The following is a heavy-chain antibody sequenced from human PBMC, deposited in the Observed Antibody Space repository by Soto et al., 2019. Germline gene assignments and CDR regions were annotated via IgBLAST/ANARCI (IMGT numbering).Heavy chain of an antibody. CDR1: GLTFRSYA. D-gene: IGHD5-12*01. CDR3: VRDRGYTGYDLEY. Sequence: EVQLVESGGGLVQPGGSLSLSCAASGLTFRSYAMNWVRQAPGKGREWVSYINSGSSTIYYADSAKGRFTISRDNAKNSLYLQMNSLRDEDTAVYFCVRDRGYTGYDLEYWGQGALVTVSS. CDR2: INSGSSTI. V-gene: IGHV3-48*02. J-gene: IGHJ4*02.